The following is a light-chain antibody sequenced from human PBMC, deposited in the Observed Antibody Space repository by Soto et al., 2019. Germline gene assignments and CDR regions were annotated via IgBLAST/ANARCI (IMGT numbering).Light chain of an antibody. V-gene: IGKV1D-12*01. CDR2: TAS. CDR3: QQSNTFVT. CDR1: QDISSW. Sequence: DIQLTQSPSAVSASVGDRVTITCRASQDISSWLAWYQQKPGKAPKLLIYTASHLESGVPSRFSGSGYGTDFTLTVSSLQPEEFATYYCQQSNTFVTFGGGTKVEI. J-gene: IGKJ4*01.